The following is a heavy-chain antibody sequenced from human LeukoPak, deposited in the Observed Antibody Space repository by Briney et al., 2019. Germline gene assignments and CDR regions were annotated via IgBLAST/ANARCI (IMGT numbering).Heavy chain of an antibody. D-gene: IGHD6-19*01. CDR3: ARGKGSSGWYGVDY. CDR2: IYSDGRT. J-gene: IGHJ4*02. Sequence: GGSLRLSCAASGFSVSDNYMHWVRQAPGKGLEWVSVIYSDGRTYYGDSVKGRFTISRDNSKNTLYLQMNSLRAEDTAVYYCARGKGSSGWYGVDYWGQGTLVTVSS. V-gene: IGHV3-53*01. CDR1: GFSVSDNY.